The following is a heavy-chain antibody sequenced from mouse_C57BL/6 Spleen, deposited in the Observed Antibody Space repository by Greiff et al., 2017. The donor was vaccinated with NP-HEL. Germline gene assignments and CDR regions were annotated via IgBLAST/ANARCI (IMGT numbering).Heavy chain of an antibody. CDR3: TELGRTNWYFDV. Sequence: VQLQQSGAELVRPGASVTLSCKASGYTFTDYEMHWVKQTPVHGLEWIGAIDPETGGTAYNQKFKGKAILTADKSSSTAYMELRSLTSEDSAVYYCTELGRTNWYFDVWGTGTTVTVSS. J-gene: IGHJ1*03. CDR2: IDPETGGT. V-gene: IGHV1-15*01. D-gene: IGHD4-1*01. CDR1: GYTFTDYE.